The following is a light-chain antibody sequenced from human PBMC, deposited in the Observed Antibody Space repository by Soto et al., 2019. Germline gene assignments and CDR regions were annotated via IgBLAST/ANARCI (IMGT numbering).Light chain of an antibody. Sequence: LTQPDSVSGSPGQSITISCTGTGSDVGGYDYVSWYQHHPGKAPKVMIYEVTNRPSGVSNRFSGSKSGNTASLTISGLLAEDEADYYCSSYTSSSTYVFGTGTKLTVL. CDR2: EVT. CDR3: SSYTSSSTYV. CDR1: GSDVGGYDY. V-gene: IGLV2-14*01. J-gene: IGLJ1*01.